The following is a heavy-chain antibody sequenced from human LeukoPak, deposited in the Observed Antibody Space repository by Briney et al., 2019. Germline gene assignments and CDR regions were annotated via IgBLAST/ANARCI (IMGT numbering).Heavy chain of an antibody. D-gene: IGHD3-10*01. Sequence: SETLSLTCAVYGGSFSGYYWSWIRQPPGKGLEWIGEINHSGSTNYNPSLKSRVTISVDTSKDQFSLRLSSVTAADTAMYYCARGGSYGSGRYWFDPWGQGTLVTVSS. CDR3: ARGGSYGSGRYWFDP. J-gene: IGHJ5*02. V-gene: IGHV4-34*01. CDR2: INHSGST. CDR1: GGSFSGYY.